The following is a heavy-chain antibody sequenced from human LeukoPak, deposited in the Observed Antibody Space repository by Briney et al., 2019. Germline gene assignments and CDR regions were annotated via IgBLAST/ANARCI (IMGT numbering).Heavy chain of an antibody. V-gene: IGHV3-30*04. D-gene: IGHD2-15*01. CDR1: GFTFSSYA. J-gene: IGHJ6*03. CDR3: AKDRIVGRVAGYYMDV. Sequence: GGSLRLSCAASGFTFSSYAMHWVRQAPGKGLEWVAVISYDGSNKYYADSVKGRFTISRDNSKNTLYLQMNSLRAEDTAVYYCAKDRIVGRVAGYYMDVWGKGTTVTISS. CDR2: ISYDGSNK.